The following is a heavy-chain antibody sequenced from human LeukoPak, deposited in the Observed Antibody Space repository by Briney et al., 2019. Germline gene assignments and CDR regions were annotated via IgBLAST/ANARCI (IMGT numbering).Heavy chain of an antibody. CDR3: AKGPTGDDAFDI. CDR1: GFTFNSYG. CDR2: ISYDGSNK. Sequence: PGGSLRLSCAASGFTFNSYGMNWVRQAPGKGLEWVAVISYDGSNKYYADSVKGRFTISRDNSKNTLYLQMNSLRAEDTAVYYCAKGPTGDDAFDIWGQGTMVTVSS. V-gene: IGHV3-30*18. J-gene: IGHJ3*02. D-gene: IGHD7-27*01.